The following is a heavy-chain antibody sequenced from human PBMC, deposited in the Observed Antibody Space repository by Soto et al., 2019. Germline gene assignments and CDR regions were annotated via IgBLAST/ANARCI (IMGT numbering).Heavy chain of an antibody. CDR3: ASRLNSGSYVCDY. V-gene: IGHV1-69*01. Sequence: VAVTCPGYGGIFGSYDLSRPQAAPGQGLEWMGGIIPIFGTANYAQKFQGRVTITADDSTSTAYMELSSLRSEDTAGDYCASRLNSGSYVCDYWGQRPRVNGSS. J-gene: IGHJ4*02. CDR1: GGIFGSYD. D-gene: IGHD1-26*01. CDR2: IIPIFGTA.